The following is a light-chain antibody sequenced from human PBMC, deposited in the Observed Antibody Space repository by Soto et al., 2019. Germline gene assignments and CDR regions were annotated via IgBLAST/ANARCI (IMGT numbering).Light chain of an antibody. J-gene: IGKJ2*01. CDR3: QQYNIWPPYT. CDR2: GAS. Sequence: ERVMTQSPATLSVSPGERVTLSCRASQSVSTNLAWYQQKPGQAPRLLIYGASTRGTGIPARFSGSGSGTEFTLTISSLQSEDFAVYYCQQYNIWPPYTFGQGTKLEIK. V-gene: IGKV3-15*01. CDR1: QSVSTN.